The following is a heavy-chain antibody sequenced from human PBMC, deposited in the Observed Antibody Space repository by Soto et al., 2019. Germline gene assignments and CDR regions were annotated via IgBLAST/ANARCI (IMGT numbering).Heavy chain of an antibody. Sequence: QVQLVESGGGVVQPGRSLRLSCAASGFTFSSYGMHWVRQAPGKGLEWVAVISYDGSNTYYGDIVKGRFTISRDNSKNTLSLQMNSLRAEDTAVYYCAKDGNVYSSGWYAPSLDYWGQGTLVTVSS. D-gene: IGHD6-19*01. CDR3: AKDGNVYSSGWYAPSLDY. CDR1: GFTFSSYG. CDR2: ISYDGSNT. V-gene: IGHV3-30*18. J-gene: IGHJ4*02.